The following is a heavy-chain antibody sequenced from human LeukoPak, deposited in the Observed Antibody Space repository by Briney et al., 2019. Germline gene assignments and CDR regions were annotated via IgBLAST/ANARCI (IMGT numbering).Heavy chain of an antibody. J-gene: IGHJ6*03. Sequence: SVKVSCKPSVGTLSSYASSWVRQAPEQGLEWKGGIIPIFGTANYAQKFQGRVTITADESTSTAYMELSSLRSEDTAVYYCAREVSSANYYMDVWGKGTTVTVSS. D-gene: IGHD3-22*01. CDR3: AREVSSANYYMDV. CDR1: VGTLSSYA. V-gene: IGHV1-69*13. CDR2: IIPIFGTA.